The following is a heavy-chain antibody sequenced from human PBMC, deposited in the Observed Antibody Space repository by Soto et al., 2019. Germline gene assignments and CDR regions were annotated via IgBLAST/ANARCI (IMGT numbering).Heavy chain of an antibody. CDR1: GGTFRSYA. V-gene: IGHV1-69*01. J-gene: IGHJ5*02. Sequence: QVQLVQSGAEVKKPGSSVNVSCKASGGTFRSYAISWVRQAPGQGLEWMGGIIPICGTANYAQKFQGRVTITADESTSTAYVELSILRSEETAVYYCARQGRGWFDPWGQGTLVTVSS. CDR2: IIPICGTA. CDR3: ARQGRGWFDP.